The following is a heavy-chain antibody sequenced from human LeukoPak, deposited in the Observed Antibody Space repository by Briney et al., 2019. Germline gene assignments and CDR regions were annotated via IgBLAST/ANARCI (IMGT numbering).Heavy chain of an antibody. V-gene: IGHV1-46*01. CDR3: ARGDIVVVVAARHYYYYGMDV. CDR1: GGTLSSYA. CDR2: INPSGGST. D-gene: IGHD2-15*01. Sequence: ASVKVSCKASGGTLSSYAISWVRQAPGQGLEWMGIINPSGGSTSYAQKFQGRVTMTRETSTSTVYMELSSLRSEDTAVYYCARGDIVVVVAARHYYYYGMDVWGQGTTVTVSS. J-gene: IGHJ6*02.